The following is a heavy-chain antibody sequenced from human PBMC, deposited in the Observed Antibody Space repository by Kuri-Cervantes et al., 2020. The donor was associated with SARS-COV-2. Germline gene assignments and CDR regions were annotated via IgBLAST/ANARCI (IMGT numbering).Heavy chain of an antibody. CDR1: EFTFSSYW. Sequence: GGSLRLSCAASEFTFSSYWMSWVRLAPGRGLEWVANIMPDGSDTYYVDSVKGRFTVSRDNAKNSLYLQMNSLRGEDTAVYYCARGNDFWNGHSAPFYYVDVWGKGTTVTVSS. D-gene: IGHD3-3*01. CDR2: IMPDGSDT. V-gene: IGHV3-7*03. CDR3: ARGNDFWNGHSAPFYYVDV. J-gene: IGHJ6*03.